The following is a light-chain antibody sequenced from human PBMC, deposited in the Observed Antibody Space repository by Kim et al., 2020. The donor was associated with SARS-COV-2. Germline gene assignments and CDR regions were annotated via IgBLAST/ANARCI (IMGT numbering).Light chain of an antibody. CDR1: SSNIGSNY. J-gene: IGLJ2*01. V-gene: IGLV1-47*01. CDR2: RNN. CDR3: AAWDDSLSGGV. Sequence: GQRVTISCSGSSSNIGSNYVYWYQQRPGTAPKLLIYRNNQRPSGVPDRFSGSKSGTSASLAISGLRSEDEADYYCAAWDDSLSGGVFGGGTQLTVL.